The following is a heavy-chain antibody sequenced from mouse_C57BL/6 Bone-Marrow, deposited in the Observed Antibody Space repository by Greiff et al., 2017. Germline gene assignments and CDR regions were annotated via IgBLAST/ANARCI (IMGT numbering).Heavy chain of an antibody. CDR2: IDPETGGT. CDR3: TRPYYDYDRGYYAMDY. V-gene: IGHV1-15*01. D-gene: IGHD2-4*01. J-gene: IGHJ4*01. CDR1: GYTFTDYE. Sequence: LVESGAELVRPGASVTLSCKASGYTFTDYEMHWVKQTPVHGLEWIGAIDPETGGTAYNQKFKGKAILTADKSSSTAYMGLRSLTSEDSAVYYCTRPYYDYDRGYYAMDYWGQGTSVTVSS.